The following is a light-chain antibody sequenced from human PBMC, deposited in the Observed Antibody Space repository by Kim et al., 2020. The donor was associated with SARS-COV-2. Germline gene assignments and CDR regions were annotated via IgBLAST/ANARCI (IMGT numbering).Light chain of an antibody. V-gene: IGKV4-1*01. CDR3: QQYYSIPHT. CDR1: QNVLYSSNNKNY. J-gene: IGKJ2*01. CDR2: WAS. Sequence: RATINCKSSQNVLYSSNNKNYLAWYQHKPGQPPKLLIYWASTRESGVPDRFSGSGSVTDFTLTISSLQAEDVAVYYCQQYYSIPHTFGQGTKLEI.